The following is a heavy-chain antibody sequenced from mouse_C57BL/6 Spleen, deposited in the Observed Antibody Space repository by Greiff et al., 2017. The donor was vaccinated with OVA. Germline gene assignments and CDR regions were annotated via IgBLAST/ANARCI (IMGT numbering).Heavy chain of an antibody. D-gene: IGHD2-2*01. V-gene: IGHV1-15*01. CDR3: TRYGYDGYFDY. Sequence: QVQLKQSGAELVRPGASVPLSCKASGYTFTDYEMHWVKQTPVHGLEWIGAIDPETGGTAYNQKFKGKAILTADKSSSTAYMELRSLTSEDSAVYYCTRYGYDGYFDYWGQGTTLTVSS. CDR1: GYTFTDYE. J-gene: IGHJ2*01. CDR2: IDPETGGT.